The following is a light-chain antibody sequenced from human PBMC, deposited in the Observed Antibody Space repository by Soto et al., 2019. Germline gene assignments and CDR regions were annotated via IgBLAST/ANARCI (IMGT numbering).Light chain of an antibody. J-gene: IGKJ1*01. CDR1: RNIDTS. Sequence: DITLTQTPSTLSASVGDNVTITCLASRNIDTSLAWYQHKPGKVPKLLLFDVSRLDSGVPSRFSGSGSGTDFTLTISSLQPEDFATYYCQQSYSTPWTFGQGTKVEVK. V-gene: IGKV1-5*01. CDR2: DVS. CDR3: QQSYSTPWT.